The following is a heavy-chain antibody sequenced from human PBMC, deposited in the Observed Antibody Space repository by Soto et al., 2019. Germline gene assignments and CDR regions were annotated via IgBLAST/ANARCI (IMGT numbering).Heavy chain of an antibody. D-gene: IGHD3-10*01. CDR3: ARHGFGPLHGLVDV. CDR2: INYDGYS. Sequence: QVQLQESGPGLVKPSETLSLTCTVSGGSITNYYCSWFRQPPGKGLEWIGYINYDGYSAYNLSLKRRVTLSEDASKTQLSLMLESVTAPDTAVYYCARHGFGPLHGLVDVWGPGTKVIVSS. J-gene: IGHJ6*02. V-gene: IGHV4-59*08. CDR1: GGSITNYY.